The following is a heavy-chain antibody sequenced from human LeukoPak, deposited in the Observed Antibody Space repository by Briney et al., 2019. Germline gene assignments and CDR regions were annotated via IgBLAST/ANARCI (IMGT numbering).Heavy chain of an antibody. CDR1: GGTFSNSI. D-gene: IGHD6-13*01. V-gene: IGHV1-69*08. J-gene: IGHJ5*02. CDR3: AGAPGVAASGNGWFDR. Sequence: ASVKVSCKASGGTFSNSILSWVRQAPGQGLEWVGRIIPSFGTVNYGKKFQDRVTFTADTSTGTAYMELSSLRSEDTAVYYCAGAPGVAASGNGWFDRWGQGTLVTVSS. CDR2: IIPSFGTV.